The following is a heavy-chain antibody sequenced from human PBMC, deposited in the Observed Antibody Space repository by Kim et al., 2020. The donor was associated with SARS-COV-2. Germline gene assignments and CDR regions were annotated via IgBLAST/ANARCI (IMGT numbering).Heavy chain of an antibody. J-gene: IGHJ4*02. CDR3: ARTRITMVRGVLPLFDY. Sequence: SGPTLVKPTQTLTLTCTFSGFSLSTSGMCVSWIRQPPGKALEWLALIDWDDDKYYSTSLKTRLTTSKDTSKNQVVLTMTNMDPVDTATYYCARTRITMVRGVLPLFDYWGQGTLVTVSS. CDR2: IDWDDDK. CDR1: GFSLSTSGMC. D-gene: IGHD3-10*01. V-gene: IGHV2-70*01.